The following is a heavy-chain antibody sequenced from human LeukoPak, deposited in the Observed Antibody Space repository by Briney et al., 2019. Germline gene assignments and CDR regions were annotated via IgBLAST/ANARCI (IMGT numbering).Heavy chain of an antibody. CDR3: ARDRGIRYREWHRVHY. D-gene: IGHD3-3*01. Sequence: ASVKVSCKASGYTFTSYGISWVRQARGQGLEWMGWISAYNGKTNNAQKLQGRVTMHPDKSTRTANMALRDLTSDARPGYLCARDRGIRYREWHRVHYWGQGTLVTVSS. CDR1: GYTFTSYG. J-gene: IGHJ4*02. CDR2: ISAYNGKT. V-gene: IGHV1-18*01.